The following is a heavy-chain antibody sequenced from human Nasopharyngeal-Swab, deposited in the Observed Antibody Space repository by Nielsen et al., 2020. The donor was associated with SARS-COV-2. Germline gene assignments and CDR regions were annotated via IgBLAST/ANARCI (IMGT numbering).Heavy chain of an antibody. CDR2: ISYDGSNK. Sequence: GGSLRLSCAASGFTFSSYGMHWVRQAPGQGLEWVAVISYDGSNKYYADSVKGRFTISRDNSKNMLYLQMNSLRAEDTALYYCAKDLWEVVVVVAAWDYYYGMDVWGQGTTVTVSS. CDR1: GFTFSSYG. CDR3: AKDLWEVVVVVAAWDYYYGMDV. V-gene: IGHV3-30*18. D-gene: IGHD2-15*01. J-gene: IGHJ6*02.